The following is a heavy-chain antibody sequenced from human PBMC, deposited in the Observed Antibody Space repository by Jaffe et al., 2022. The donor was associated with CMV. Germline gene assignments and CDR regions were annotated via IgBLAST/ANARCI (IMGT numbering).Heavy chain of an antibody. CDR3: ARGYCSGGSCYGGPHDAFDI. D-gene: IGHD2-15*01. V-gene: IGHV5-51*01. CDR1: GYSFTSYW. CDR2: IYPGDSDT. J-gene: IGHJ3*02. Sequence: EVQLVQSGAEVKKPGESLKISCKGSGYSFTSYWIGWVRQMPGKGLEWMGIIYPGDSDTRYSPSFQGQVTISADKSISTAYLQWSSLKASDTAMYYCARGYCSGGSCYGGPHDAFDIWGQGTMVTVSS.